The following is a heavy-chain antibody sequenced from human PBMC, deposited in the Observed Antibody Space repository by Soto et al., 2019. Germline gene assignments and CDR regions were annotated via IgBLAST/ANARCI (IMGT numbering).Heavy chain of an antibody. Sequence: GGSLRLSCAASGFTFSSYSMNWVRQAPGKGLEWVSSISSSSSYIYYADSVKGRFTISRDNAKNSLYLQMNSLRAEDTAVYYCARDGRGYSYTWDHVYWGQGTLVTVSS. CDR2: ISSSSSYI. CDR1: GFTFSSYS. V-gene: IGHV3-21*01. D-gene: IGHD5-18*01. CDR3: ARDGRGYSYTWDHVY. J-gene: IGHJ4*02.